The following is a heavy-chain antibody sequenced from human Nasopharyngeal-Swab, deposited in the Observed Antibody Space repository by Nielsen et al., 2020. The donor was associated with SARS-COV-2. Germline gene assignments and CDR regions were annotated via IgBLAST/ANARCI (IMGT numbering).Heavy chain of an antibody. CDR1: GYSFRSYG. J-gene: IGHJ4*02. CDR3: ARDVEEWLVVPSLSFDH. V-gene: IGHV1-18*01. CDR2: ISVYNADR. D-gene: IGHD5-18*01. Sequence: ASVKVSCKASGYSFRSYGINWVRQAPGQGLEWMGWISVYNADRNYAEKFQGRVSMTTDTSTTTAYMELRSLRSDDTAMYYCARDVEEWLVVPSLSFDHWCQGNLVTVSS.